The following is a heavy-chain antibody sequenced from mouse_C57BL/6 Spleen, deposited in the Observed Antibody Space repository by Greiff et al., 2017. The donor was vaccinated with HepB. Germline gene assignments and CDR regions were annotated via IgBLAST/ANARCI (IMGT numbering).Heavy chain of an antibody. CDR2: IRSKSNNYAT. CDR3: VRQTASFDY. CDR1: GFSFNTYA. Sequence: EVNLVESGGGLVQPKGSLKLSCAASGFSFNTYAMNWVRQAPGKGLEWVARIRSKSNNYATYYADSVKDRFTISRDDSESMLYLQMNNLKTEDTAMYYCVRQTASFDYWGQGTTLTVSS. V-gene: IGHV10-1*01. J-gene: IGHJ2*01.